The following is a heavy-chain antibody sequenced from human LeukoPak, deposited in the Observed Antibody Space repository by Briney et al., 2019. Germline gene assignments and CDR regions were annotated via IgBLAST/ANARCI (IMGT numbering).Heavy chain of an antibody. CDR1: GFPFGSYW. CDR2: IKKDGTEK. Sequence: PGGSLRLSCVASGFPFGSYWLSWVRQAPGEGLEWVANIKKDGTEKYYVDSVRGRFTVSRDNAKNSLHLVMSSLRAEDTAVYYCAIYGYGPFDSFGYYGWGQGTLVTVSS. CDR3: AIYGYGPFDSFGYYG. V-gene: IGHV3-7*01. D-gene: IGHD3-22*01. J-gene: IGHJ4*02.